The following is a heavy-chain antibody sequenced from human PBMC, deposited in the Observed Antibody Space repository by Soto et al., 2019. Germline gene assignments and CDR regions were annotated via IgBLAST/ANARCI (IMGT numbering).Heavy chain of an antibody. CDR2: INPNSGGT. D-gene: IGHD3-10*01. V-gene: IGHV1-2*04. CDR3: ARAETPQYITKVRGVIPHFQH. CDR1: GYTFTGYY. J-gene: IGHJ1*01. Sequence: GASVKVSCKASGYTFTGYYMHWVRQAPGQGLEWMGWINPNSGGTNYAQKFQGWVTMTRDTSISTAYMELSRLRSDDTAVYYCARAETPQYITKVRGVIPHFQHWGQGTLVTVSS.